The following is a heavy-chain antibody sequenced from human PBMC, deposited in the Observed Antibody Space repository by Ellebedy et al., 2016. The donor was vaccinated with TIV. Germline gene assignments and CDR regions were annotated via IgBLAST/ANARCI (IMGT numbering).Heavy chain of an antibody. J-gene: IGHJ4*02. D-gene: IGHD6-13*01. CDR1: GVTVSSNY. Sequence: GESLKISCAASGVTVSSNYMSWVRQAPGKGLEWVSLIYSGRSTYYADSVKGRFTVSRDNSKNTLYLQMNSLRAEDTAVYYCASRPGTEAGPLDYWGQGTLVTVSS. V-gene: IGHV3-53*01. CDR3: ASRPGTEAGPLDY. CDR2: IYSGRST.